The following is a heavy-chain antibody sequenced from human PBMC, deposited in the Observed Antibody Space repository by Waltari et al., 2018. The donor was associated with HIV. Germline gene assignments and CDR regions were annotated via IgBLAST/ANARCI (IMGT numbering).Heavy chain of an antibody. D-gene: IGHD3-16*02. CDR1: GYTFNNHG. CDR2: ISAYNGNT. CDR3: ARNSYVWGSYRYADY. Sequence: QVQLVQSGAEVKKPGASVKVSCKASGYTFNNHGISWVRQAPGQGLEWMGWISAYNGNTNYEQKFQGRVTMTIDTSTSTAYMELRSLRSDDTAVYYCARNSYVWGSYRYADYWGQGTLVTVSS. J-gene: IGHJ4*02. V-gene: IGHV1-18*01.